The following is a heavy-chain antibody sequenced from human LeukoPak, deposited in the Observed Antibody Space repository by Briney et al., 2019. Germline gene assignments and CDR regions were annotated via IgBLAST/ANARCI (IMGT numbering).Heavy chain of an antibody. D-gene: IGHD3-22*01. CDR1: GFTFSSYG. CDR3: AKGSALYYYASSGGEIDY. J-gene: IGHJ4*02. CDR2: ISYDGSNK. Sequence: GGSLRLSCAASGFTFSSYGMHWVRQAPGKGLEWVAVISYDGSNKYYADSVKGRFTISRDNSKNTLYLQMNSLRAEDTAVYYCAKGSALYYYASSGGEIDYWGQGTLVTVSS. V-gene: IGHV3-30*18.